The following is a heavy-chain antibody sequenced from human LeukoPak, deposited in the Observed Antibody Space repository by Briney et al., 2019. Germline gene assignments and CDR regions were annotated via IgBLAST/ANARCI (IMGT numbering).Heavy chain of an antibody. CDR1: GGSISSYY. V-gene: IGHV4-59*01. J-gene: IGHJ4*02. CDR2: IYYSGST. D-gene: IGHD3-10*01. CDR3: ARSYYYGGEFDY. Sequence: SGPTLVKPSATLSLTCTVSGGSISSYYWSWIRQPPGKGLEWIGYIYYSGSTNYNPSLKSRVTISVDTSKNQFSLKLSSVTAADTAVYYCARSYYYGGEFDYWGQGTLVTVSS.